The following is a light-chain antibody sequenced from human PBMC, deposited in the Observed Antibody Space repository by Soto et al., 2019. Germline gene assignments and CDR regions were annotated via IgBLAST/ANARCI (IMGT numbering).Light chain of an antibody. CDR3: LQYLNYPLT. CDR1: QGIRND. CDR2: AAS. V-gene: IGKV1-6*01. J-gene: IGKJ1*01. Sequence: AIQMTQSPSSLSASVGDRVTITCRASQGIRNDLGWYQQKPGKTPKLLIFAASSLQSGVPSRFSGSGSGTDFTLTISSLQPDDFATYYCLQYLNYPLTFGQGTKVEIE.